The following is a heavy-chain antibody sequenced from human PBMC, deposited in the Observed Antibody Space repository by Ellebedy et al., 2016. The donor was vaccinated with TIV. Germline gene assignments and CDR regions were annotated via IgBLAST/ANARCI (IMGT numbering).Heavy chain of an antibody. J-gene: IGHJ3*02. V-gene: IGHV4-34*01. D-gene: IGHD2-2*02. CDR3: ARLVDNTDAFDI. CDR1: GGSFSGYY. CDR2: INHSGST. Sequence: SETLSLXXAVYGGSFSGYYWSWIRQPPGKGLEWIGEINHSGSTNYNPSLKSRVTISVDTSKNQFSLKLSSVTATDTAVYYCARLVDNTDAFDIWGQGTMVTVSS.